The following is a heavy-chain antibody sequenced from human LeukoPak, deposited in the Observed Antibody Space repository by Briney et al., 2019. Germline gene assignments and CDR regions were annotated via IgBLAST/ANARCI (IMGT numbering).Heavy chain of an antibody. J-gene: IGHJ4*02. CDR2: INTDGSRT. Sequence: GGSLRLSCAASGFTFSSYWMHWVRQAPGKGLMWVSRINTDGSRTSYADSVEGRFTISRDNAKNTLHLQMNSLRTDDTAVYYCARGYGSSESYWGQGTLVTVSS. CDR3: ARGYGSSESY. D-gene: IGHD6-13*01. CDR1: GFTFSSYW. V-gene: IGHV3-74*01.